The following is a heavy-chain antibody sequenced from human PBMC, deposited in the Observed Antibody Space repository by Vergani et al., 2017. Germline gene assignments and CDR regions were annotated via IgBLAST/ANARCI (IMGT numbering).Heavy chain of an antibody. CDR3: AGGQGYSRAPDY. V-gene: IGHV4-59*01. CDR2: IYYSGST. CDR1: GGSISSYY. D-gene: IGHD6-13*01. Sequence: QVQLQESGPGLVKPSETLSLTCTVSGGSISSYYWSWIRQPPGKGLEWIGYIYYSGSTNYNPSLESRVTISVDTSKNQFSLKLSSVTAADTAVYYCAGGQGYSRAPDYWGQGTLVTVSS. J-gene: IGHJ4*02.